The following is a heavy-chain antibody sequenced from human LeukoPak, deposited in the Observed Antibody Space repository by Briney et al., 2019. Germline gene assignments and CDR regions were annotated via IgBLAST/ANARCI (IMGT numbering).Heavy chain of an antibody. CDR1: GYTFTSYG. D-gene: IGHD3-3*01. Sequence: ASVKVSCKASGYTFTSYGISWVRQAPGQGLDWMGWISAYNGNTNYAQKLQGRVTMTTDTSTSTAYMELRSLRSDDTAVYYCARELYDFWSGYYTGMAGYWGQGTLVTVSS. CDR2: ISAYNGNT. CDR3: ARELYDFWSGYYTGMAGY. J-gene: IGHJ4*02. V-gene: IGHV1-18*01.